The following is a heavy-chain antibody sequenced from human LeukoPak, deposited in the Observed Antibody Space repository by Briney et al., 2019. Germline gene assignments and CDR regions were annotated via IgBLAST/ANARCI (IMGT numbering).Heavy chain of an antibody. V-gene: IGHV4-39*01. D-gene: IGHD2-2*01. Sequence: SETLSLTCTVSGGSISSSSYYWGWVRQPPGKGLEWMGSIYYSGSTYYNPSLKSRVTISVDTSKNQFSLKLSSVTAADTAVYYCARAGCSSTSCYENWFDPWGQGTLVTVSS. J-gene: IGHJ5*02. CDR3: ARAGCSSTSCYENWFDP. CDR1: GGSISSSSYY. CDR2: IYYSGST.